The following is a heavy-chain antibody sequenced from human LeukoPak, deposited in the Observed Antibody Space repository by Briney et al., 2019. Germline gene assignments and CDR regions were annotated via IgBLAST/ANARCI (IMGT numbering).Heavy chain of an antibody. Sequence: GGSLRLSCVSSGFIISDYYTSWIRQAPGKGLEWVAVLGNSDNNMFLSDSVKGRFTISRDNAKNSVSLQMNSLRAEDTAVYYCAREQYYRFDTWGQGAPVTVSS. J-gene: IGHJ4*02. CDR3: AREQYYRFDT. CDR2: LGNSDNNM. V-gene: IGHV3-11*01. CDR1: GFIISDYY. D-gene: IGHD2/OR15-2a*01.